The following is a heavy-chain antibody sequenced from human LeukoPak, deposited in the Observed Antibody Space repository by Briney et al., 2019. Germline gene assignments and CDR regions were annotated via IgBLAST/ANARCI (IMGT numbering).Heavy chain of an antibody. CDR3: ARVRIVGSTYDAFDI. CDR1: GFTFSSYE. Sequence: GGSLRLSCAASGFTFSSYEMNWVRQAPGKGLEWVAVISYDGTTKYHADSVKGRFTISRDNSKNTLYLQMNTLRAEDTAVYYCARVRIVGSTYDAFDIWGQGTVVTVSS. CDR2: ISYDGTTK. V-gene: IGHV3-30-3*01. D-gene: IGHD1-26*01. J-gene: IGHJ3*02.